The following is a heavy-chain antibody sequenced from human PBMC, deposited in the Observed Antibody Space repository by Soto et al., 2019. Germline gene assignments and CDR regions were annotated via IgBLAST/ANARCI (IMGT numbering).Heavy chain of an antibody. J-gene: IGHJ4*02. D-gene: IGHD2-15*01. V-gene: IGHV3-21*01. CDR2: ISSSSSYI. Sequence: GSLRLSCAASGFTFSSYSMNWVRQAPGKGLEWVSSISSSSSYIYYADSVKGRFTISRDNAKNSLYLQMNSLRAEDTAVYYCARALEVVMTPTASDYWGQGTLVT. CDR3: ARALEVVMTPTASDY. CDR1: GFTFSSYS.